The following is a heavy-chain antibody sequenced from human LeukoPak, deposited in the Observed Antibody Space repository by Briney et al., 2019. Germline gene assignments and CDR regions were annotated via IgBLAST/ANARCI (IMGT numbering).Heavy chain of an antibody. D-gene: IGHD5-18*01. CDR3: ASPKGGYSYVNFDY. J-gene: IGHJ4*02. CDR2: ISSDGSIT. Sequence: GGSLRLSCAASGFSFSTYWMHWVRHAPGKGLVWVSRISSDGSITGYADSVKGRFTISRDNAKDTLFLQMNSLTAEGTAVYYCASPKGGYSYVNFDYWGQGTLVTVSS. CDR1: GFSFSTYW. V-gene: IGHV3-74*01.